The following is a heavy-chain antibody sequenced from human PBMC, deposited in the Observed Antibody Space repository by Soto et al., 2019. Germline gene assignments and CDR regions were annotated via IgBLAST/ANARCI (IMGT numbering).Heavy chain of an antibody. CDR2: IWYDGSNK. CDR1: GFTFSSYG. J-gene: IGHJ4*02. Sequence: QVQLVESGGGVVKPGGSLRLSCAASGFTFSSYGMHWVRQAPGKGLEWVAVIWYDGSNKYYADSVKGRFTISRDNSKNTLYLQMNSLRAEDTAVYYCARAPRYDSSGYNRYWGQGTLVTVSS. V-gene: IGHV3-33*01. D-gene: IGHD3-22*01. CDR3: ARAPRYDSSGYNRY.